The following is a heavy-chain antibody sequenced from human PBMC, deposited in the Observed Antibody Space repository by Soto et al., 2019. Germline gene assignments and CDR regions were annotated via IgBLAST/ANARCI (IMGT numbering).Heavy chain of an antibody. CDR1: SDSISSYY. Sequence: SETLSLTCTVSSDSISSYYWSWIRQPPGKRLEWIGYISYSGSTDYNPSLKSRVTISGDTSKNQFSLKVSSVTAADTAVYYCATATSWQLPFDYWAQGTMVTVSS. V-gene: IGHV4-59*01. J-gene: IGHJ4*02. CDR3: ATATSWQLPFDY. CDR2: ISYSGST. D-gene: IGHD6-13*01.